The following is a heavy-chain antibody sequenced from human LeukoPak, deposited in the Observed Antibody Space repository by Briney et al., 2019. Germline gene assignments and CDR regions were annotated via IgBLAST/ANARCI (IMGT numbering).Heavy chain of an antibody. CDR2: IIPILGTA. J-gene: IGHJ5*02. CDR1: GGTFSSYA. D-gene: IGHD6-13*01. CDR3: ARDGIRGIAAAGTTWFDP. V-gene: IGHV1-69*13. Sequence: GASVKVSCKASGGTFSSYAISWVRQAPGQGLEWMGGIIPILGTANYAQKFQGRVTITADESTSTAYMELSSLRSEDTAVYYCARDGIRGIAAAGTTWFDPWGQGTLVTVSS.